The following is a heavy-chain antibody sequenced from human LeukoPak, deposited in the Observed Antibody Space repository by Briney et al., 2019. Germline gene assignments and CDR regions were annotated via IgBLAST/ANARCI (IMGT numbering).Heavy chain of an antibody. CDR1: GYTFTSYY. CDR3: ARGKTMVYCGGDCYRFNN. CDR2: INPNSGGT. D-gene: IGHD2-21*02. Sequence: ASVKVSCKASGYTFTSYYMHWVRQAPGQGLEWVGWINPNSGGTNYAQKFHDRVTMTTDTSISTAYMELSSLLSDDTAVYYCARGKTMVYCGGDCYRFNNWGQGTLVTDSS. J-gene: IGHJ4*02. V-gene: IGHV1-2*02.